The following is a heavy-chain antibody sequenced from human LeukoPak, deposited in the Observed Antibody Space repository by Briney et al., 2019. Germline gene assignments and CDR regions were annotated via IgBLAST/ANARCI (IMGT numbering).Heavy chain of an antibody. D-gene: IGHD3-22*01. V-gene: IGHV3-30-3*01. CDR2: ISYDGSNK. Sequence: GGSLRLSCAASGFTFSSYAMHWVRQAPGKGLEWVAVISYDGSNKYYADSVKGRFTISRDNSKNTLYLQMNSLRAEDTAVYYCASGLPYYYDSSGYYLDYWGQGTLVTVSS. CDR1: GFTFSSYA. CDR3: ASGLPYYYDSSGYYLDY. J-gene: IGHJ4*02.